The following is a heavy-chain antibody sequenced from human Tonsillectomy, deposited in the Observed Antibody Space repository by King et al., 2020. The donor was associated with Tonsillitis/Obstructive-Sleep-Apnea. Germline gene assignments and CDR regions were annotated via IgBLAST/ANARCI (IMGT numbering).Heavy chain of an antibody. CDR2: FDPEDGET. V-gene: IGHV1-24*01. CDR1: GYTLTELS. D-gene: IGHD5-24*01. J-gene: IGHJ4*02. Sequence: QLVQSGAEVKKPGASVKVSCKVSGYTLTELSMHWVRQAPGKGLEWMGGFDPEDGETIYAQKFQGRVTMNEDTSTDTAYMELSSLRSGDTAVYYCATEMATIRCIDYWGQGTLVTVSS. CDR3: ATEMATIRCIDY.